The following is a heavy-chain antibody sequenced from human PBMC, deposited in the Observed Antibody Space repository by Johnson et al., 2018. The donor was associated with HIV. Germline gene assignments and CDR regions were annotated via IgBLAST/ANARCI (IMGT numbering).Heavy chain of an antibody. CDR2: IKQDGSEK. Sequence: EQLVESGGDLVQPGGSLRLSCVASGFTFRNYWMSWVRQAPGKGLEWVASIKQDGSEKYYVDSVKGRFTISRDNAKKSLYLQMNSLRAEDTAVYYCAKVRRAVYGFDIWGQGTMVTVSS. J-gene: IGHJ3*02. CDR1: GFTFRNYW. CDR3: AKVRRAVYGFDI. V-gene: IGHV3-7*05.